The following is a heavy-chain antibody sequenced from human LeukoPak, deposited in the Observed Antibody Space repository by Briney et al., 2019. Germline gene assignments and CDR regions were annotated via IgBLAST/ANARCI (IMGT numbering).Heavy chain of an antibody. V-gene: IGHV3-64*01. CDR1: GFTFSGYA. CDR2: ISSNGGSK. D-gene: IGHD3-22*01. J-gene: IGHJ4*02. Sequence: GGSLRLSCAASGFTFSGYARHWVRQAPGKGLEYVSAISSNGGSKYYANSVKGRFTISRDNSKNTLYLQMGSLTAEDMAVYYCARGDYYDSSGHTQNYYWDQGPLVTVSS. CDR3: ARGDYYDSSGHTQNYY.